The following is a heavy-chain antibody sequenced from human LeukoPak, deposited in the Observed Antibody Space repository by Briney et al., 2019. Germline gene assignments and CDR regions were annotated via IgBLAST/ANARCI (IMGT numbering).Heavy chain of an antibody. Sequence: SQTLSLTCTVSGGSISSGDYYWSWIRQPPGKGLEWIGYIYYSGSTYYNPSFKSRVTISVDTSKNQFSLKLSSVTAADTAVYYCARDVRDSSGYYYWFDPWGQGTLVTVSS. CDR1: GGSISSGDYY. J-gene: IGHJ5*02. CDR2: IYYSGST. CDR3: ARDVRDSSGYYYWFDP. D-gene: IGHD3-22*01. V-gene: IGHV4-30-4*01.